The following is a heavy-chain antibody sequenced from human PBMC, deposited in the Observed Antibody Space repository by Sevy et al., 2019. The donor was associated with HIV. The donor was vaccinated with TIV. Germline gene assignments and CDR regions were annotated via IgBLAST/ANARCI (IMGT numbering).Heavy chain of an antibody. CDR1: GFTFSSYW. D-gene: IGHD3-22*01. J-gene: IGHJ5*02. V-gene: IGHV3-7*01. CDR3: ARDWYYYDSSGYYH. CDR2: IKQEGSEK. Sequence: GGSLRLSCAASGFTFSSYWMSWVRQAPGKGREWVAKIKQEGSEKNYVDSVKGRFTISRDNAKNSLYLQMNSLRAEDTAVYYCARDWYYYDSSGYYHWGQGTLVTVSS.